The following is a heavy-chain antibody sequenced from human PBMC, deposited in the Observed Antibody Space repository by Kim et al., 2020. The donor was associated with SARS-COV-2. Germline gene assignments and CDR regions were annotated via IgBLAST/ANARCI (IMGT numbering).Heavy chain of an antibody. J-gene: IGHJ4*02. CDR2: IXTGDSDT. Sequence: GESLKISCKGSGYTFTRHWIGWVRQMPGKGLEXMGIIXTGDSDTRYGPSFQGQVXISVDXSITTXYLQWSSLKASDTAXYYCARQKEXYNTPXYWGQGTLVTVSS. D-gene: IGHD1-1*01. CDR1: GYTFTRHW. CDR3: ARQKEXYNTPXY. V-gene: IGHV5-51*01.